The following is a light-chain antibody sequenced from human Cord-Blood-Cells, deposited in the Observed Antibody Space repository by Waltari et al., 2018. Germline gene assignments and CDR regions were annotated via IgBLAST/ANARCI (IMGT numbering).Light chain of an antibody. Sequence: QSALAQPPPAAGSPGQSVTLSCTGTSSDVWGYNYVFWYQQHPGKAPKLMIYEVSKRPSGVPDRFSGSKSGNTASLTVSGLQAEDEADYYCSSYAGSNNLVFGGGTKLTVL. CDR2: EVS. V-gene: IGLV2-8*01. J-gene: IGLJ2*01. CDR3: SSYAGSNNLV. CDR1: SSDVWGYNY.